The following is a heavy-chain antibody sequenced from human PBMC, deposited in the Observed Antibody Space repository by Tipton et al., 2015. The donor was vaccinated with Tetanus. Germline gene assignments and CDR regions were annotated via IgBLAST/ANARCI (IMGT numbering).Heavy chain of an antibody. D-gene: IGHD2-15*01. V-gene: IGHV3-33*01. CDR3: AREAGCSGGSCFSGDFHT. CDR2: SWYDGTDK. CDR1: GFIFSSYG. Sequence: SLRLSCAASGFIFSSYGIHWVRQAPGKGLEWLAVSWYDGTDKYYADSVKGRFTISRDNSKNTLYLQMNSLRAEDTALYYCAREAGCSGGSCFSGDFHTWGQGTQFTFSS. J-gene: IGHJ4*02.